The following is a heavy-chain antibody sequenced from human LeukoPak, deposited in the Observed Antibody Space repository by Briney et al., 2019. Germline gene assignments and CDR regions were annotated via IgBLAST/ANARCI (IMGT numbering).Heavy chain of an antibody. Sequence: GGSLRLSCAASGFTFDDYAMHWVRQAPGKSLEWVSGISWNSGSIGYADSVKGRLTISRDNAKNSLYLQMNSLRAEDTALYYCAKDMMEAYYYYGMDVWGQGTTVTVSS. J-gene: IGHJ6*02. CDR3: AKDMMEAYYYYGMDV. V-gene: IGHV3-9*01. CDR1: GFTFDDYA. D-gene: IGHD3-3*01. CDR2: ISWNSGSI.